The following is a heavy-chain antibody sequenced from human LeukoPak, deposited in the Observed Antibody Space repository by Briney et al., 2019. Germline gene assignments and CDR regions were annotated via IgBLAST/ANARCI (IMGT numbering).Heavy chain of an antibody. CDR2: ISPNSGGT. V-gene: IGHV1-2*02. CDR1: GYTFTGYY. Sequence: ASVKVSCKASGYTFTGYYIHWVRQAPGQGLEWMGWISPNSGGTNYAQKFQGRVTMTRDTSISTAYMELSSLRSDDTAVYYCARDQRELLGFDYWGQGTLVTVSS. D-gene: IGHD1-26*01. CDR3: ARDQRELLGFDY. J-gene: IGHJ4*02.